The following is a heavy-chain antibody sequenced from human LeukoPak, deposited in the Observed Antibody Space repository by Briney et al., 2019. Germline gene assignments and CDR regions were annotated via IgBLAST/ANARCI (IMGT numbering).Heavy chain of an antibody. J-gene: IGHJ4*02. CDR3: AGNYYGSGSYYSEDRY. D-gene: IGHD3-10*01. Sequence: PSQTLSLTCTVSGVSISSGSYYWTWIRQPAGKGLEWIGRIYTSGRTDYNPSLKSRVTISVDTSKNQFSLKLSSVTAADTAVYYCAGNYYGSGSYYSEDRYWGQGTLVTVSS. CDR2: IYTSGRT. V-gene: IGHV4-61*02. CDR1: GVSISSGSYY.